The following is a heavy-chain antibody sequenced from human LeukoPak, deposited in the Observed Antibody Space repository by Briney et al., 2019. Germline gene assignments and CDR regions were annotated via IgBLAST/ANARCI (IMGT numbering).Heavy chain of an antibody. CDR2: IYYSGST. Sequence: SETLSLTCTVSGGSISSGGYYWRWVRQHPGKGLEWIGYIYYSGSTYYNPSLKSRVTISVDTSKNQFSLKLSSVTAADTAVYYCARDNSGVGDLYYWGQGTLVTVSS. CDR3: ARDNSGVGDLYY. V-gene: IGHV4-31*03. J-gene: IGHJ4*02. CDR1: GGSISSGGYY. D-gene: IGHD4-17*01.